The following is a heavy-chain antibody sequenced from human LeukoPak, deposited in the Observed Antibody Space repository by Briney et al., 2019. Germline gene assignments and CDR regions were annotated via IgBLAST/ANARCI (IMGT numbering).Heavy chain of an antibody. Sequence: GGSLRLSCAASGFTFSSYAMSWVRQAPGKGLGWVSAISGSGGSTYYADSVKGRFTISRDNSKNTLYLQMNSLRAEDTAVYYCAKDGGTSSGWYDHYFDYWGQGTLVTVSS. CDR2: ISGSGGST. D-gene: IGHD6-19*01. CDR1: GFTFSSYA. V-gene: IGHV3-23*01. J-gene: IGHJ4*02. CDR3: AKDGGTSSGWYDHYFDY.